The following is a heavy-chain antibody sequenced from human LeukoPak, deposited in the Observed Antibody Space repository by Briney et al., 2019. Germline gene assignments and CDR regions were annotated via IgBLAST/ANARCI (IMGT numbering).Heavy chain of an antibody. D-gene: IGHD3-22*01. J-gene: IGHJ5*02. CDR1: GFIFSSYD. Sequence: GGSLRLSCTTSGFIFSSYDINWVRQAPGKGLEWVASLSGSGGSTYYADSVKGRFTISRDNSKNTLYLQMNSLRAEDTAVYYCAKGGVIVVVITPRAWGQGTLVTVSS. CDR3: AKGGVIVVVITPRA. CDR2: LSGSGGST. V-gene: IGHV3-23*01.